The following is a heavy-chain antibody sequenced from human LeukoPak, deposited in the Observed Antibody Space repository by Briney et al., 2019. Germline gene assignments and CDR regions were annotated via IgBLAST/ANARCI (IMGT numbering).Heavy chain of an antibody. D-gene: IGHD6-19*01. J-gene: IGHJ6*03. CDR1: GGSFSGYY. V-gene: IGHV4-59*10. CDR2: IYTSGST. Sequence: PSETLSLTCAVYGGSFSGYYWSWIRQPPGKGLEWIGRIYTSGSTNYNPSLKSRVTMSVDTSKNQFSLKLSSVTAADTAVYYCARDISSGWYGPSLYYYYYMDVWGKGTTVTVSS. CDR3: ARDISSGWYGPSLYYYYYMDV.